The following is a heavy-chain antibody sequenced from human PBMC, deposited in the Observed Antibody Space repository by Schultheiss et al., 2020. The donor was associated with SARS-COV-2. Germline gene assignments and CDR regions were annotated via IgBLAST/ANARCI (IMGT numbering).Heavy chain of an antibody. Sequence: SETLSLTCTVSGGSISSYYWSWIRQPPGKGLEWIGEINHSGSTNYNPSLKSRVTISVDTSKNQFSLKLSSVTAADTAVYYCARGSPDYSISLDYWGQGTLVTVSS. J-gene: IGHJ4*02. CDR3: ARGSPDYSISLDY. CDR2: INHSGST. CDR1: GGSISSYY. V-gene: IGHV4-34*01. D-gene: IGHD4-11*01.